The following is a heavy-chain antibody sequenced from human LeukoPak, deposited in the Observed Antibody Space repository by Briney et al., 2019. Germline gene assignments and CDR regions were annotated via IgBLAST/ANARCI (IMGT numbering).Heavy chain of an antibody. Sequence: ASVKVSCKASGYTFTGYYMHWVRQAPGQGLEWMEWINPNSGGTNYAQKFQGRVTMTRDTSISTAYMELSRLRSDDTAVYYCARNVVVPAAILPFDYWGQGTLVTVSS. J-gene: IGHJ4*02. CDR2: INPNSGGT. CDR3: ARNVVVPAAILPFDY. D-gene: IGHD2-2*01. V-gene: IGHV1-2*02. CDR1: GYTFTGYY.